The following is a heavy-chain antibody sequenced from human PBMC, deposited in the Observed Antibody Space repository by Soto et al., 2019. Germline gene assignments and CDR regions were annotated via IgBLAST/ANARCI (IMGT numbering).Heavy chain of an antibody. CDR3: ARAPEFRWIQVTYYFDY. J-gene: IGHJ4*02. V-gene: IGHV1-2*02. D-gene: IGHD5-18*01. CDR2: INPNSGDT. CDR1: GYTFTGYY. Sequence: XSVKVSCKASGYTFTGYYMHWVRQAPGQGLEWMGWINPNSGDTNYAQKFQGRVTMTRDTSISTDYMELSRLRSDDTDVYYCARAPEFRWIQVTYYFDYWGQGNLVTVSS.